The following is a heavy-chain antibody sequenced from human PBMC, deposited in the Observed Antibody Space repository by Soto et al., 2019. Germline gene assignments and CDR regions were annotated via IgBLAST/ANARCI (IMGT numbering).Heavy chain of an antibody. CDR3: ARGLILWFGEFSRRGDYYYYMDV. CDR2: INDSGNI. V-gene: IGHV4-34*01. D-gene: IGHD3-10*01. CDR1: GGSFSGYQ. J-gene: IGHJ6*03. Sequence: QVQLQQWGAGLLKPSETLSLTCAVYGGSFSGYQWTWIRQTPGKRLEWIGEINDSGNINYNPSLKSRVTILVDTPKKQISLKLSSVTAADTAVYYCARGLILWFGEFSRRGDYYYYMDVWGKGTTVTVSS.